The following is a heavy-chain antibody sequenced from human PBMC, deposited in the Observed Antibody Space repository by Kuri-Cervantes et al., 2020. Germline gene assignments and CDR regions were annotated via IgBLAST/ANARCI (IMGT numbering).Heavy chain of an antibody. CDR2: IVVGSGNT. J-gene: IGHJ6*03. V-gene: IGHV1-58*02. Sequence: SVKVSCKASGYTFTSYGISWVRQAPGQGLEWIGWIVVGSGNTNYAQKFQERVTITRDMSTSTAYMELSSLRSEDTAVYYCAADQTSILTGRVYYYYYMDVWGKGTTVTVSS. CDR1: GYTFTSYG. CDR3: AADQTSILTGRVYYYYYMDV. D-gene: IGHD3-9*01.